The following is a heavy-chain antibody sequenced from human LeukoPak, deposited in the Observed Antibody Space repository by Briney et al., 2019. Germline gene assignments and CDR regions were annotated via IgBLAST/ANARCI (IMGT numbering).Heavy chain of an antibody. J-gene: IGHJ5*02. CDR3: ARVTNCSGGSCYRYWFDP. CDR2: IYTSGST. D-gene: IGHD2-15*01. V-gene: IGHV4-4*07. CDR1: GGSISSCY. Sequence: KASETLSLTCTVSGGSISSCYWSWIRQPAGKGLEWIGRIYTSGSTNYNPSLKSRVTMSVDTSKNQFSLKLSSVTAADTAVYYCARVTNCSGGSCYRYWFDPWGQGTLVTVSS.